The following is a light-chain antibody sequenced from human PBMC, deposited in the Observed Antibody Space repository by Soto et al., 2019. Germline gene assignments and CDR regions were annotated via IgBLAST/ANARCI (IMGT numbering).Light chain of an antibody. V-gene: IGKV3-11*01. J-gene: IGKJ4*01. CDR2: DVS. CDR1: QSVSSY. CDR3: QPRANWPLT. Sequence: EIVLTQSPATLSLSPGERATLSCRASQSVSSYLAWYQQKPGQAPRLLIYDVSNRATGIPARFSGSGSGTDFTLTIGSLEPEDFAVYYCQPRANWPLTFGGGTKVEIK.